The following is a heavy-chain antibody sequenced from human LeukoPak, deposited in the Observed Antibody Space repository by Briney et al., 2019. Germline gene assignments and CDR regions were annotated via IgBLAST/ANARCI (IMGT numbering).Heavy chain of an antibody. D-gene: IGHD6-19*01. Sequence: GGSLRLSCAASGFTFSSYAMHWVRQAPGKGLEWVAVISYDGSNKYYADSVKGRFTISRDNSKSTLYLQMNSLRAEDTAVYYCARDPPDSSGWYGDFDYWGQGTLVTVSS. CDR2: ISYDGSNK. V-gene: IGHV3-30*04. J-gene: IGHJ4*02. CDR1: GFTFSSYA. CDR3: ARDPPDSSGWYGDFDY.